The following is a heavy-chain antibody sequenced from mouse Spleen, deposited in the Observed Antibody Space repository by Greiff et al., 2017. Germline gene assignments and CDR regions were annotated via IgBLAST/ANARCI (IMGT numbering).Heavy chain of an antibody. CDR2: IYPGSGST. CDR3: ARHDRIHYYGYVYFDY. Sequence: QVQLQQSGAELVKPGASVKLSCKASGYTFTEYTIHWVKQRPGQGLEWIGWIYPGSGSTKYNEKFKDKATLTADKSSSTVYMELSRLTSEDSAVYFCARHDRIHYYGYVYFDYWGQGTTLTVSS. J-gene: IGHJ2*01. D-gene: IGHD1-2*01. V-gene: IGHV1-62-2*01. CDR1: GYTFTEYT.